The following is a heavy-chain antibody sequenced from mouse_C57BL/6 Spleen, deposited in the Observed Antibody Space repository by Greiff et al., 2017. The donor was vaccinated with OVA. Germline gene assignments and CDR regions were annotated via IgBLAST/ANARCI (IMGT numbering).Heavy chain of an antibody. Sequence: VKLVESGAELVRPGASVKLSCKASGYTFTDYYINWVKQRPGQGLEWIARIYPGSGNTYYNEKFKGKATLTAEKSSSTAYMQLSSLTSEDSAVYFCAREGITTVVADYFDYWGQGTTLTVSS. D-gene: IGHD1-1*01. J-gene: IGHJ2*01. CDR2: IYPGSGNT. CDR3: AREGITTVVADYFDY. V-gene: IGHV1-76*01. CDR1: GYTFTDYY.